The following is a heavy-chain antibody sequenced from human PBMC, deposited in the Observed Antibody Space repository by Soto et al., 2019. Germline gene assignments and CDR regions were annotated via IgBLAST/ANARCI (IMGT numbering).Heavy chain of an antibody. V-gene: IGHV4-31*03. CDR2: IYDSVNT. CDR3: ARVDHRGYFAILTDY. CDR1: GDSLSSGGHY. Sequence: TSETLSRTCTVSGDSLSSGGHYWSWIRQHPGKGLEWIGHIYDSVNTYYSPSLRSRVTISADMSKNQFSLNLRSVTAADTAVYYCARVDHRGYFAILTDYWGQGTLVTVSS. D-gene: IGHD3-9*01. J-gene: IGHJ4*02.